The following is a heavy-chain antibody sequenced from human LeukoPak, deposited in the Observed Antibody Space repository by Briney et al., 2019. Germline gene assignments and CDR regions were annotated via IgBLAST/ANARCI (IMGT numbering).Heavy chain of an antibody. J-gene: IGHJ6*03. CDR2: ISSSSSTI. CDR1: GFTFSSYS. CDR3: AKDQRIQLMGMAYYYYYMDV. V-gene: IGHV3-48*01. D-gene: IGHD5-18*01. Sequence: GGSLRLSCAASGFTFSSYSMNWVRQAPGKGLEWVSYISSSSSTIYYADSVKGRFTISRVNAKNTLYLQMNSLRAEDTAVYYCAKDQRIQLMGMAYYYYYMDVWGKGTTVTVSS.